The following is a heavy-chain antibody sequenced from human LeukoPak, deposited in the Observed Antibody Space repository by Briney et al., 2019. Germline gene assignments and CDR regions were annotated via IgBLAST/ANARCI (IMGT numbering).Heavy chain of an antibody. Sequence: PSETLSLTSTVSGGSISSSIYYWGWIRQPPGKGLEWIGSIYYSGRTYYNPSLKSRVAISVDTTKNHFSLKLSSVTAADTAVYYFARSRIPGDVVYWGQGTLVTDSS. CDR1: GGSISSSIYY. CDR3: ARSRIPGDVVY. V-gene: IGHV4-39*01. CDR2: IYYSGRT. D-gene: IGHD3-16*01. J-gene: IGHJ4*02.